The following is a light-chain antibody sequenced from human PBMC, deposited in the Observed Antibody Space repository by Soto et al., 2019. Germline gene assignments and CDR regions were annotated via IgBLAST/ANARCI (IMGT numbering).Light chain of an antibody. J-gene: IGKJ1*01. CDR3: MQALQTPWT. V-gene: IGKV2-28*01. Sequence: DIVMTQSPLSLPVTPGEPASISCRSSQSLLHSNGYNYLDWYLQKPGQSPQLVIYLGSNRASGVPDRFSGNGSGTDFTLKISRVEAEDVGVYYCMQALQTPWTFGQGTKVEIK. CDR1: QSLLHSNGYNY. CDR2: LGS.